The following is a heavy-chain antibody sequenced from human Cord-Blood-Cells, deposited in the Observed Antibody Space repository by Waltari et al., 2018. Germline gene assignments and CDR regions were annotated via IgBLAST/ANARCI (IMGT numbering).Heavy chain of an antibody. V-gene: IGHV4-34*01. CDR1: GGSFSGYS. CDR3: ARGSKDIVATITKGYFDY. Sequence: QVQLQQWGAGLLKPSETLSLTCAVYGGSFSGYSWSWIRKPPGKGLEWIGEINHSGSTNYNPSLKSRVTISVYTSKNQFSLKLSSVTAADTAVDYCARGSKDIVATITKGYFDYWGQGTLVTVSS. D-gene: IGHD5-12*01. J-gene: IGHJ4*02. CDR2: INHSGST.